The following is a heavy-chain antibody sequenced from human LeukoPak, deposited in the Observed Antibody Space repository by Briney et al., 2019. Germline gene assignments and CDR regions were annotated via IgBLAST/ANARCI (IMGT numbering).Heavy chain of an antibody. J-gene: IGHJ4*02. CDR1: GFTFDDYA. CDR2: ISWNSGSI. V-gene: IGHV3-9*01. D-gene: IGHD1-26*01. CDR3: ARDPSYSENLDY. Sequence: GRSLRLSCAASGFTFDDYAMHWVRQAPGKGLEWVSGISWNSGSIGYADSVKGRFTISRDNAKNSLYLHMNSLRAEDTAVYYCARDPSYSENLDYWGQGTLVTVSS.